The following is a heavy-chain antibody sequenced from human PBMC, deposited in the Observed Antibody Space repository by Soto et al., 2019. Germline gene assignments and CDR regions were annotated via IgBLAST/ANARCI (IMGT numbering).Heavy chain of an antibody. Sequence: ASVKVSCKASGYTFTSYYMHWVRQAPGQGLEWMGWISAYNGNTNYAQKLQGRVTMTTDTSTSTAYMELRSLRSDDTAVYYCARYLKWYYYDSSGFVPTDDAFDIWGQGTMVTVSS. D-gene: IGHD3-22*01. CDR2: ISAYNGNT. V-gene: IGHV1-18*04. CDR3: ARYLKWYYYDSSGFVPTDDAFDI. J-gene: IGHJ3*02. CDR1: GYTFTSYY.